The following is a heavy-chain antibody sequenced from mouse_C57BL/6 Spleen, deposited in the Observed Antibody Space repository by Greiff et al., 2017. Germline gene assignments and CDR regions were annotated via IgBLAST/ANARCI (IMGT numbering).Heavy chain of an antibody. CDR3: ARGYSNPYYFDY. CDR1: GYTFTSYW. D-gene: IGHD2-5*01. J-gene: IGHJ2*01. CDR2: IYPSDSET. Sequence: VQLQQSGAELVRPGSSVKLSCKASGYTFTSYWMDWVKQRPGQGLEWIGNIYPSDSETHYNQKFKDKATLTVDKSSSTAYMQLSSLTSEDSAVYYCARGYSNPYYFDYWGQGTTLTVSS. V-gene: IGHV1-61*01.